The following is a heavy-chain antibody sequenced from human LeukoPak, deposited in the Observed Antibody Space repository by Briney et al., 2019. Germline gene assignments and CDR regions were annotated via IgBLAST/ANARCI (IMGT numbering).Heavy chain of an antibody. CDR3: ASNGRGSGAFDI. CDR1: GGSISSSSYY. Sequence: SETLSLTCTVSGGSISSSSYYWGWIRQPPGKGLEWIGSIYYSGSTYYNPSLKSRVTISVDTSKNQFSLKLSSVTAADTAVYYCASNGRGSGAFDIWGQGTMVTVSS. CDR2: IYYSGST. D-gene: IGHD1-1*01. V-gene: IGHV4-39*01. J-gene: IGHJ3*02.